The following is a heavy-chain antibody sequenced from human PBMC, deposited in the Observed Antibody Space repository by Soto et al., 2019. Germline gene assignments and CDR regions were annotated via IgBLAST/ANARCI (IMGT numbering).Heavy chain of an antibody. J-gene: IGHJ2*01. D-gene: IGHD4-17*01. CDR3: AKGKTTVTTIVWYFDL. CDR2: ISGSGGST. CDR1: GFTFSSYA. V-gene: IGHV3-23*01. Sequence: GSLRLSCAASGFTFSSYAMSWVRQAPGKGLEWVSAISGSGGSTYYADSVKGRFTISRDNSKNTLYLQMNSLRAEDTAVYYCAKGKTTVTTIVWYFDLWGRGTLVTVSS.